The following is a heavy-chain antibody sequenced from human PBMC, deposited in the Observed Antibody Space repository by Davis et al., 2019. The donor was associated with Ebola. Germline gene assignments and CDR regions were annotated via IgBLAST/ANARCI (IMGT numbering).Heavy chain of an antibody. CDR2: VYGNGGT. V-gene: IGHV4-4*09. Sequence: GSLRLSCTASGGSFTTNYWSWIRQSPGTGLQWIAYVYGNGGTDYNPSLKSRAAISIDTSKSQFSLRLSSVTAADTSMYYCAKYAWNVGSFDSWGQGTLVTVSS. J-gene: IGHJ4*02. D-gene: IGHD1-1*01. CDR3: AKYAWNVGSFDS. CDR1: GGSFTTNY.